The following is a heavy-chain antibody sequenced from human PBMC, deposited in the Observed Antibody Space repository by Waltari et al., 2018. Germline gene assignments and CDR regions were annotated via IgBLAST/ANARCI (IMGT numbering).Heavy chain of an antibody. D-gene: IGHD6-13*01. CDR1: GYTFTGYY. CDR3: ARVRGRYSSSWYYFDY. Sequence: QVQLVQSGAEVKKPGASVKVSCKASGYTFTGYYMHWVRQAPGQGLEWMGRINPNSGGTNYAQKFQGRVTMTRDTSISTAYMELSRLRSDDTAVYYCARVRGRYSSSWYYFDYWGQGTLVTVSS. CDR2: INPNSGGT. V-gene: IGHV1-2*06. J-gene: IGHJ4*02.